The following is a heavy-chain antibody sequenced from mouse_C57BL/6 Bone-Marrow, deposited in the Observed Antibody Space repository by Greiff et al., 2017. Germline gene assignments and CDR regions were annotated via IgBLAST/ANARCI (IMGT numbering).Heavy chain of an antibody. CDR1: GYTFTSYW. D-gene: IGHD2-12*01. CDR3: ASYYSIRRCYFDY. V-gene: IGHV1-7*01. CDR2: INPSSGYT. J-gene: IGHJ2*01. Sequence: QVQLQQSGAELAKPGASVKLSCKASGYTFTSYWMHWVKQRPGQGLEWIGYINPSSGYTKYNQKFKDKATLTADKSSSTAYMQLSSLTYEDSAVYSCASYYSIRRCYFDYWGQGTTLTVSS.